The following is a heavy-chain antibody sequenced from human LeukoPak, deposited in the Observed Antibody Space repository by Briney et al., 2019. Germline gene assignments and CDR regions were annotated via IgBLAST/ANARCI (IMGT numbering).Heavy chain of an antibody. CDR2: ISGSGGST. CDR1: GFTFSSYA. D-gene: IGHD3-22*01. V-gene: IGHV3-23*01. Sequence: GGSLRLSCAASGFTFSSYAMNWVRQAPGKGLEWVSGISGSGGSTNYADSVKGRFTISRDNSKNTLYLQMNSLRAEDTAVYYCASSSAYYYYDYWGQGTLVTVSS. J-gene: IGHJ4*02. CDR3: ASSSAYYYYDY.